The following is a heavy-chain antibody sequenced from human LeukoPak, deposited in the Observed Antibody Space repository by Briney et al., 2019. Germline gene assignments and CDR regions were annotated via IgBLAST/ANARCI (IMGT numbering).Heavy chain of an antibody. CDR2: IYYSGST. V-gene: IGHV4-59*12. Sequence: SETLSLTCTVSGGSISNYYWSWIRQPPGKGLEWIGYIYYSGSTNYNPSLKSRVTISVDTSKNQFSLKLSSVTAADTAVYYCARDHDTMVRGVMGVWGKGTTVTVSS. D-gene: IGHD3-10*01. CDR1: GGSISNYY. CDR3: ARDHDTMVRGVMGV. J-gene: IGHJ6*04.